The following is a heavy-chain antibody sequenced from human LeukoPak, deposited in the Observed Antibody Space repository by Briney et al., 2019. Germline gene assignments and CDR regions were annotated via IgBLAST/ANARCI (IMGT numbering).Heavy chain of an antibody. Sequence: GGSLRLSCEASGLTFSSYGMSWVRPAPGKGLQWVSAITGGGGTTYYADSVKGRFTISRDNSKNMLYLQMSSLRAEDTAVYYCAKMQGYFDYWGQGTLVPVSS. V-gene: IGHV3-23*01. J-gene: IGHJ4*02. CDR3: AKMQGYFDY. CDR2: ITGGGGTT. CDR1: GLTFSSYG.